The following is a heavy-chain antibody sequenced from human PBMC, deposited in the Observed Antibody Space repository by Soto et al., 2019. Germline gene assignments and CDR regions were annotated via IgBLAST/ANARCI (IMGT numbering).Heavy chain of an antibody. J-gene: IGHJ2*01. CDR3: ARDKGGATILHFDL. V-gene: IGHV4-31*03. CDR2: IYYSGST. Sequence: QVQLQESGPGLVKPSQTLSLTCTVSGGSISSGGYYWSWIRQHPGKGLEWIGYIYYSGSTYYNPSLKRRVTISVDTSKNQSSLKLSSVTAADTAVYYCARDKGGATILHFDLWGRCTLVTVSS. CDR1: GGSISSGGYY. D-gene: IGHD1-26*01.